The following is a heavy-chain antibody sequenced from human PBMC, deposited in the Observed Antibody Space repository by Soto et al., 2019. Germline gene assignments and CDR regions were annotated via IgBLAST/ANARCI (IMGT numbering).Heavy chain of an antibody. CDR2: IYSDNNT. V-gene: IGHV3-53*01. Sequence: PGGSLRLSCAASGFTVSSDSMTWVRQAPGKGLEWISIIYSDNNTDYADSVKGRFSISRDTSKNILYLQMNSLRAEDTAEYYCARHYSAMGVWGQGTTVTV. CDR1: GFTVSSDS. J-gene: IGHJ6*02. CDR3: ARHYSAMGV.